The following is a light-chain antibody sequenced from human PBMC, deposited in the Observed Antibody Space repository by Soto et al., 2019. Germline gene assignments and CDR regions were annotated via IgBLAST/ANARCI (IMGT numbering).Light chain of an antibody. V-gene: IGLV2-23*02. J-gene: IGLJ3*02. CDR1: SSDVGSYDR. CDR2: EVN. CDR3: PSSLGAPIGV. Sequence: QSALTQPASVSGSPGQWITISCTGSSSDVGSYDRVSWYQQYPGKAPTLMIYEVNKRPSGISNRFSASKSGNTASLTISGLQCGDGANYYSPSSLGAPIGVLGGG.